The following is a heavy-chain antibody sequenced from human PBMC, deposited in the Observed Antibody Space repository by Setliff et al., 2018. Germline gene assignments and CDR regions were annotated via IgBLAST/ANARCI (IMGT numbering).Heavy chain of an antibody. D-gene: IGHD5-12*01. V-gene: IGHV1-24*01. CDR3: ARGATIGYYFDY. J-gene: IGHJ4*02. CDR1: GYTLTELS. CDR2: FDPEDGET. Sequence: GASVKVSCKVSGYTLTELSRHWVRQAPGKGLEWMGGFDPEDGETIYAQKFQGRVTMTEDTSTDTAYMELRSLRSDDTAVYYCARGATIGYYFDYWGQGTLVTVSS.